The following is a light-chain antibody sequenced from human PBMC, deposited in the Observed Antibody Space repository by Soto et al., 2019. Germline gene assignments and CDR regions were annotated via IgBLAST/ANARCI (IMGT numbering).Light chain of an antibody. CDR2: GAS. CDR3: QEYGSSPLT. V-gene: IGKV3-20*01. Sequence: EIVLTQSPGTLSLSPGERATLSCRASQSVSSSYLAWYQQKPGQAPRLLIYGASSRATGIPDRFSGSRSGTDFPLTIRRLEPEDFAVYYCQEYGSSPLTFGGGTKVEIK. J-gene: IGKJ4*01. CDR1: QSVSSSY.